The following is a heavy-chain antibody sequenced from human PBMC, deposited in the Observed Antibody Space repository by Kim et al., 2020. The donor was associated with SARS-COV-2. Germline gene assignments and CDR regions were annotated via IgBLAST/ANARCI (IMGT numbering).Heavy chain of an antibody. D-gene: IGHD3-22*01. Sequence: ASVKVSCKASGYTFTSYGISWVRQAPGQGLEWMGWISAYNGNTNYAQKLQGRVTMTTDTSTSTAYMELRSLRSDDTAVYYCARVGSYDSSGYLDAFDIWGQGTMVTVSS. CDR2: ISAYNGNT. V-gene: IGHV1-18*01. CDR3: ARVGSYDSSGYLDAFDI. CDR1: GYTFTSYG. J-gene: IGHJ3*02.